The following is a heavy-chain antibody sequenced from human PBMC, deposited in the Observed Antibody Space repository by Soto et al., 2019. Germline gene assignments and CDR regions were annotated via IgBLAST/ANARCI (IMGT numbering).Heavy chain of an antibody. V-gene: IGHV1-18*01. CDR3: ARDDYGDYANDFDY. CDR1: GYTFTSYG. CDR2: ISAYNGST. D-gene: IGHD4-17*01. Sequence: ASVKVSCKASGYTFTSYGISWVRQAPGQGLEWMGWISAYNGSTNYAQKLQGRVTMTTDTSTSTAYMELRSLRSDDTAVYYCARDDYGDYANDFDYWGQGTLVTGSS. J-gene: IGHJ4*02.